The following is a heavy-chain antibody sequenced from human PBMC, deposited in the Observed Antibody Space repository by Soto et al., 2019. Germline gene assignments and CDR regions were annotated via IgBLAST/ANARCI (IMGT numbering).Heavy chain of an antibody. CDR3: AREYSSSSVVEQTTYYFDY. D-gene: IGHD6-6*01. Sequence: ASVKVSCKASGYTFTGYYMHWVRQAPGQGLEWMGWINPNSGGTNYAQKFQGWVTMTRDTSISTAYMELSRLRSDDTAVYYCAREYSSSSVVEQTTYYFDYWGQGTLVTVSS. CDR1: GYTFTGYY. V-gene: IGHV1-2*04. CDR2: INPNSGGT. J-gene: IGHJ4*02.